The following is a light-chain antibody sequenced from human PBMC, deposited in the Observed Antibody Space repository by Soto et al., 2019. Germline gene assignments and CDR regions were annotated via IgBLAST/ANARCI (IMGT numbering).Light chain of an antibody. CDR2: KAS. J-gene: IGKJ1*01. V-gene: IGKV1-5*03. CDR1: QTIGSW. Sequence: DIQMTQSPSTLSGSVGDRVTITCRASQTIGSWLAWYQQKPGKAPKLLIYKASTLKSGVPSRFSGSGSGTEFTLNISSLQPDDFATYYCQHYNSYSEAFGQGTKVELK. CDR3: QHYNSYSEA.